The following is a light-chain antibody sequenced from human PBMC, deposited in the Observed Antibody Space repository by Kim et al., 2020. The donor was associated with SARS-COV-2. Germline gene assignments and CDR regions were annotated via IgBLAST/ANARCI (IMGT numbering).Light chain of an antibody. J-gene: IGLJ2*01. CDR2: ELD. V-gene: IGLV2-8*01. Sequence: GHSVAISCTGTTSDVGAYNYVSWYQQHPGKAPKLMIYELDKRPSGVPDRFSGSKSGNTASLTVSGLQAEDEADYYCSSYAGTNNVLFGGGTQLTVL. CDR3: SSYAGTNNVL. CDR1: TSDVGAYNY.